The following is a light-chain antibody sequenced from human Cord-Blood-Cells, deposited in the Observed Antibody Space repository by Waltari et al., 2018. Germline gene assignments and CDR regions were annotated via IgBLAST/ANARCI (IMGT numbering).Light chain of an antibody. V-gene: IGLV3-1*01. CDR2: QDS. Sequence: QTASITCSGDKLGDKYACWYQQKPGQSPVLVIYQDSKRPSGIPERFSGSNSGNTATLTISGTQAMDEADYYCQAWDSSTDPPGDVVFGGGTKLTVL. CDR3: QAWDSSTDPPGDVV. CDR1: KLGDKY. J-gene: IGLJ2*01.